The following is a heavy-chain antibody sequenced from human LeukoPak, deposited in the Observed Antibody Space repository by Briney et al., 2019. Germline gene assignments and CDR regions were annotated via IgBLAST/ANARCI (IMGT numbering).Heavy chain of an antibody. D-gene: IGHD5-12*01. CDR2: IYHSGST. V-gene: IGHV4-38-2*02. Sequence: SETLSLTCTVSGYSISSGYYWGWIRQPPGKGLEWIGSIYHSGSTYYNPSLKSRVTISVDTSKNQFSLKLSSVTAADTAVYYCARDVPPPRLRSGVGYYFDYWGQGTLVTVSS. CDR1: GYSISSGYY. J-gene: IGHJ4*02. CDR3: ARDVPPPRLRSGVGYYFDY.